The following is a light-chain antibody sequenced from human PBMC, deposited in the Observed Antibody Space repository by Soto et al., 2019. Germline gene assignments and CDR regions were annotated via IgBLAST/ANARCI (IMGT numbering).Light chain of an antibody. CDR2: EVS. J-gene: IGLJ1*01. CDR3: SSYTGGNPSYV. V-gene: IGLV2-8*01. Sequence: QSVLTQPASVSGSPGQPVTISCTGTSSDVGGYNYVSWYQQHPGKAPKLMIYEVSNRPSGVSDRFSGSKSGNTASLTVSGLQAEDEADYYCSSYTGGNPSYVFGTGTKVTVL. CDR1: SSDVGGYNY.